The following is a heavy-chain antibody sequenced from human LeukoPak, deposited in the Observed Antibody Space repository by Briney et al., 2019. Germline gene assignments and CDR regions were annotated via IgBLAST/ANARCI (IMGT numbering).Heavy chain of an antibody. J-gene: IGHJ6*03. CDR2: ISSSGSTI. Sequence: GGSLRLSCAASEFSVGSNYMSWIRQAPGEGLEWVSYISSSGSTIYYADSVKGRFTISRDNAKNSLYLQMNSLRAEDTAVYYCARDGQYSSSTDYYYYYMDVWGKGTTVTVSS. D-gene: IGHD6-13*01. CDR3: ARDGQYSSSTDYYYYYMDV. V-gene: IGHV3-11*04. CDR1: EFSVGSNY.